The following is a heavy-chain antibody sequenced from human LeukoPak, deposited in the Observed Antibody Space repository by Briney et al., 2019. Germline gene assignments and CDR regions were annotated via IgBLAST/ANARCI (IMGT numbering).Heavy chain of an antibody. V-gene: IGHV3-9*01. CDR1: GFIFDDYA. CDR3: ARGVGGFFSTYNWFDP. D-gene: IGHD2-15*01. CDR2: ISWRSGNI. Sequence: SLRLSCTASGFIFDDYAMHWVRQAPGKGLEWVSGISWRSGNIEYADSVEGRFTISRDNAKNSLYLQMNSLRAEDTALYYCARGVGGFFSTYNWFDPWGQGTLVTVSS. J-gene: IGHJ5*02.